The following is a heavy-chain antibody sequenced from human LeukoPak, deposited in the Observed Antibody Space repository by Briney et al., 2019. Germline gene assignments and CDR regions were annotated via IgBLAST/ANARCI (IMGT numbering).Heavy chain of an antibody. Sequence: PSETLSLTCTVSGGSISSSSYYWGWIRQPPGKGLEWIGSIYYSGSTYYNPSLKSRVTISVDTSKNQFSLKLSSVTAEDTAVYHCARHEAAYDAFDIWGQGTMVTVSS. CDR3: ARHEAAYDAFDI. J-gene: IGHJ3*02. CDR1: GGSISSSSYY. D-gene: IGHD2-21*01. V-gene: IGHV4-39*01. CDR2: IYYSGST.